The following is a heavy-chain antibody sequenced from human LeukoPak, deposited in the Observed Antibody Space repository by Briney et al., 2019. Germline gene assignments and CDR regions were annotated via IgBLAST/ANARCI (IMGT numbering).Heavy chain of an antibody. CDR1: GYSISSGYY. CDR3: ARRGDGYNFFDY. Sequence: SSETLSLTCAVSGYSISSGYYWGWIRQPPGEGREWVGSIHHSGNTYYNPSIRSRVTVSVDTSKNQSSLKLSSVTAADTAVYYCARRGDGYNFFDYWGQGTLVTVSS. J-gene: IGHJ4*02. D-gene: IGHD5-24*01. CDR2: IHHSGNT. V-gene: IGHV4-38-2*01.